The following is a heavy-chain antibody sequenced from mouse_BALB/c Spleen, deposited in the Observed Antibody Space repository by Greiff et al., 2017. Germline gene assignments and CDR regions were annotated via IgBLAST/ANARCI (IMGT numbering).Heavy chain of an antibody. D-gene: IGHD2-2*01. J-gene: IGHJ1*01. CDR2: INPYNGDT. CDR3: GRTYGYEGYFDV. V-gene: IGHV1-37*01. CDR1: GYSFTGYF. Sequence: EVQGVESGPELVKPGASVKISCKASGYSFTGYFMNWVKQSHGKSLEWIGRINPYNGDTFYNQKFKGKATLTVDKSSSTAHMELLSLTSEDSAVYYCGRTYGYEGYFDVWGAGTTVTVSS.